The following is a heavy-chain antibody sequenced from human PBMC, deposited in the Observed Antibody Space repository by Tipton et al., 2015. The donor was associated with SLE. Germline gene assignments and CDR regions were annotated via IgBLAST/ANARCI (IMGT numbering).Heavy chain of an antibody. Sequence: TLSLTCTVSGGSISSYCWSWIRQPAGKGLEWIGRIYTSGSTNYNPSLKSRVTMSVDTPKNQFSLKLSSVTAADTAVYYCAREAGVVINYYYMDVWGKGTTVTVSS. CDR3: AREAGVVINYYYMDV. CDR2: IYTSGST. D-gene: IGHD3-3*01. CDR1: GGSISSYC. V-gene: IGHV4-4*07. J-gene: IGHJ6*03.